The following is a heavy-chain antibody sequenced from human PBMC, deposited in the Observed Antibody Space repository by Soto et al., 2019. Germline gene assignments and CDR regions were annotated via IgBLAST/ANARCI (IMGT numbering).Heavy chain of an antibody. CDR3: ARALRGSVDV. CDR2: IYNDGGT. J-gene: IGHJ6*02. CDR1: GFTVSSNY. D-gene: IGHD5-12*01. V-gene: IGHV3-66*01. Sequence: EVQLVESGGGLVQPGGSLRLSCAASGFTVSSNYMSWVRQAPGKGLEWVSVIYNDGGTYYADSVKARFTISRDNSKNTLYLQMNSLRAEDTAVYYCARALRGSVDVWGQGTTVTVSS.